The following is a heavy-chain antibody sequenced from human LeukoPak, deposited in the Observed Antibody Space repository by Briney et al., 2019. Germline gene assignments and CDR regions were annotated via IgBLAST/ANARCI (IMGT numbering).Heavy chain of an antibody. J-gene: IGHJ3*02. CDR1: GGSISSSSYY. V-gene: IGHV4-39*07. CDR3: AREAVYYSSGSYHGVFDI. Sequence: SETLSLTCTVSGGSISSSSYYWGWIRQPPGKGLEWIGSIYYSGSTYYNPSLKSRVTISVDTSKNQFSLKLSSVTAADTAVYYCAREAVYYSSGSYHGVFDIWGQGTMVTVCS. D-gene: IGHD3-10*01. CDR2: IYYSGST.